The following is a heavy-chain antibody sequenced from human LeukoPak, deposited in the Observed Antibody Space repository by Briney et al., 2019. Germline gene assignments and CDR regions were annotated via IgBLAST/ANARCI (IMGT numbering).Heavy chain of an antibody. CDR1: GVTFSDAR. CDR3: TTDALLWQMAVDV. V-gene: IGHV3-15*01. J-gene: IGHJ6*02. D-gene: IGHD3-10*01. Sequence: NPRGGPLISRAAPGVTFSDARVRWGRPAPREGGGWIGRIKSKIDGETTDYVAPVKGRFTISRDDSKDTVYLQMNSLKIEDTAVYYCTTDALLWQMAVDVWGQGTTVTVS. CDR2: IKSKIDGETT.